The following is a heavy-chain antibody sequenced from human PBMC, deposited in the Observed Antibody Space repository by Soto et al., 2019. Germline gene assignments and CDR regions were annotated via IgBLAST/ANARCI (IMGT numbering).Heavy chain of an antibody. CDR3: ARHSLALRKNNWFDP. CDR1: GGSISSGGYY. D-gene: IGHD3-3*02. CDR2: IYYSGST. Sequence: PSETLSLTCTVSGGSISSGGYYWSWIRQHPGKGLEWIGYIYYSGSTYYNLSLKSRVTISVDTSKNQFSLKLSSVTAADTAVYYCARHSLALRKNNWFDPWGQGIMVTVSS. J-gene: IGHJ5*02. V-gene: IGHV4-31*03.